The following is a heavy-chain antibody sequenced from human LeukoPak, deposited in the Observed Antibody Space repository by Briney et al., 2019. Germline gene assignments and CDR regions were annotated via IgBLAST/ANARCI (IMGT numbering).Heavy chain of an antibody. CDR1: GFTFSSYG. CDR3: AKGGFGVETGMED. V-gene: IGHV3-30*18. Sequence: PGRSLRLSCAASGFTFSSYGMHWVRQAPGKGLEWVAVISYDGSHKYYAESVKGRFTISRDNSKNTLYLQMNSLRAEDTAVYYCAKGGFGVETGMEDWGQGTLVTVSS. CDR2: ISYDGSHK. J-gene: IGHJ4*02. D-gene: IGHD5-18*01.